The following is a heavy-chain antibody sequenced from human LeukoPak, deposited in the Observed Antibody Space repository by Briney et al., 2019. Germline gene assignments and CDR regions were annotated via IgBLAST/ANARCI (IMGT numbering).Heavy chain of an antibody. J-gene: IGHJ4*02. CDR1: GFTFSSYE. V-gene: IGHV3-48*03. CDR2: ISTSGSTI. CDR3: ARESPDYVWGSSDFDS. Sequence: GGSLRLSCAASGFTFSSYEVNWVRQAPGKGLEWVSYISTSGSTIYYADSVRGRFTISRDNAKNSLYLQMNSLRAEDMAVYYCARESPDYVWGSSDFDSWGQGTLVTVSS. D-gene: IGHD3-16*01.